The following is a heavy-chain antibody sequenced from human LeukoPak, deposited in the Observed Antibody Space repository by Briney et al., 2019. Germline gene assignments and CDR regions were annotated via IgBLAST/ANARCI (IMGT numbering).Heavy chain of an antibody. Sequence: GGSLRLSCAASGFTFSNYAMSWVRQAPGKGLEWVSAISGSGGSTYYADSVRGRFTISRDNAKNSLYLQMNSLRAEDTAVYYCAREGGTHAFDIWGQGTMVTVSS. V-gene: IGHV3-23*01. CDR3: AREGGTHAFDI. CDR2: ISGSGGST. D-gene: IGHD1-1*01. CDR1: GFTFSNYA. J-gene: IGHJ3*02.